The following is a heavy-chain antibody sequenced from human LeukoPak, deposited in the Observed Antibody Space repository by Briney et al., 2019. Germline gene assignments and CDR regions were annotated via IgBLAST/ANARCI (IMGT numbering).Heavy chain of an antibody. CDR3: ARGCSSGTCPFDC. CDR1: GGSISSYY. Sequence: TSETLSLTCTVSGGSISSYYWSWIRQPPGKGLEWIGYIYYSGSTNYNPSLKSRVTISVDTSRNQFSLNLNSVTAADTAVYYCARGCSSGTCPFDCCGQGTLVTVSS. D-gene: IGHD2-15*01. CDR2: IYYSGST. V-gene: IGHV4-59*01. J-gene: IGHJ4*02.